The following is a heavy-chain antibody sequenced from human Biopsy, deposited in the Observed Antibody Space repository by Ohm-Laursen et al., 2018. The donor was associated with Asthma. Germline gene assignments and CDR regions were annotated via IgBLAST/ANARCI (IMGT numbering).Heavy chain of an antibody. Sequence: SLRLSCAASGFIFSNYGMHWVRQAPGKGLEWVAVISYDGSNKYYADSVKGRFTVSRDNSKSTLYLQMNSLRAEDTAVYFCARPYYSVRSGYYGYWGQGTLVTVSS. CDR2: ISYDGSNK. CDR1: GFIFSNYG. J-gene: IGHJ4*02. V-gene: IGHV3-30*03. D-gene: IGHD3-22*01. CDR3: ARPYYSVRSGYYGY.